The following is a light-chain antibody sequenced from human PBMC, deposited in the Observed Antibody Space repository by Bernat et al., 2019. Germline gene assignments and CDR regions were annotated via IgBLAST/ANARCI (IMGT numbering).Light chain of an antibody. CDR3: QQYNSYPFP. CDR2: KAS. CDR1: QSISSW. Sequence: DIQMTQSPSTLSASVGDRVTITCRTSQSISSWMAWYQQKPGKAPKLLIYKASSLESGVPSRFSGSGSGTEFTLTISSLQPDDCATYYCQQYNSYPFPFGPVTKVDI. J-gene: IGKJ3*01. V-gene: IGKV1-5*03.